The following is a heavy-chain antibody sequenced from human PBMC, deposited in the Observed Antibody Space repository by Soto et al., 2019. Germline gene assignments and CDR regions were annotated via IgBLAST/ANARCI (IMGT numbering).Heavy chain of an antibody. Sequence: EVRLLESGGGLVQPEGSLRLSCEGSGFIFSDYGISWVRQSPEKGLQWVSAMSGSGVSRYYADSVKGRFTISRDNSKNTVYLQMSSLRGDDTAIYYCAKTFGSNWLLDYWGQGTLVTVSS. J-gene: IGHJ4*02. CDR3: AKTFGSNWLLDY. CDR1: GFIFSDYG. CDR2: MSGSGVSR. D-gene: IGHD1-26*01. V-gene: IGHV3-23*01.